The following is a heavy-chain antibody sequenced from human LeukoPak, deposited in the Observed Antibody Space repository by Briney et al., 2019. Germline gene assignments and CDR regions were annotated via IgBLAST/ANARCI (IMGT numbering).Heavy chain of an antibody. CDR1: GYTFTSYA. V-gene: IGHV1-3*01. J-gene: IGHJ4*02. CDR3: GRGGSSGVDY. Sequence: ASVKVSCKASGYTFTSYAMHWVRQAPGQRLEWMGWINAGNGNTKYSQKFQGRVTITRDTSASTVYVELKSLRSEDTAVYYCGRGGSSGVDYWGQGTLVTVSS. CDR2: INAGNGNT. D-gene: IGHD2-15*01.